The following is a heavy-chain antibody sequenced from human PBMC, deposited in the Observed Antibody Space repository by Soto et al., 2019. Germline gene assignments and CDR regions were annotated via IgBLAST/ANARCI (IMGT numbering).Heavy chain of an antibody. J-gene: IGHJ3*02. CDR1: GFTFSSYS. Sequence: GGSLRLSCAASGFTFSSYSMNWVRQAPGKGLEWVSYISSSSSTIYYADSVKGRFTISRDNAKNSLYLQMNSLRAEDTAVYYCARERPYCSGGSCYSGSVYDAFDIWGQGTMVTVSS. D-gene: IGHD2-15*01. CDR2: ISSSSSTI. V-gene: IGHV3-48*01. CDR3: ARERPYCSGGSCYSGSVYDAFDI.